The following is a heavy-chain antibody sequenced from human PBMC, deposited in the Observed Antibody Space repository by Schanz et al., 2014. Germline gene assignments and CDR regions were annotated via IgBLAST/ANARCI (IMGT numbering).Heavy chain of an antibody. CDR3: AKYRYSVFDFDY. J-gene: IGHJ4*02. CDR2: IKQDGSEK. Sequence: DVQLLESGGGVVQPGRSLRLSCAASGFTFSDYYMSWIRQAPGKGLEWVANIKQDGSEKYYVDSVKGRFTISRDNSKNTLYLQMNSLRAEDTAIYYCAKYRYSVFDFDYWGQGTLVTVSS. V-gene: IGHV3-7*03. CDR1: GFTFSDYY. D-gene: IGHD3-16*02.